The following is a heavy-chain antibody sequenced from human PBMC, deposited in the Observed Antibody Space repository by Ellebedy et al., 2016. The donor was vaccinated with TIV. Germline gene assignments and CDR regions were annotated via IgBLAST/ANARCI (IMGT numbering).Heavy chain of an antibody. CDR3: ARDRGSWGTFDP. D-gene: IGHD2-15*01. Sequence: GGSLRLSCAASGFTFSSYGMHWVRQAPGKGLEWVAVIWYDGSNKYYADSVKGRFTISRDNSKNTLYLQMNSLRAGDTAVYYCARDRGSWGTFDPWGQGTLVTVSS. J-gene: IGHJ5*02. V-gene: IGHV3-33*01. CDR2: IWYDGSNK. CDR1: GFTFSSYG.